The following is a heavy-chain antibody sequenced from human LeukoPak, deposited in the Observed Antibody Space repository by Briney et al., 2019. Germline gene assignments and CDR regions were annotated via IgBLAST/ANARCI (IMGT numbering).Heavy chain of an antibody. V-gene: IGHV4-34*01. CDR2: INHSGST. CDR3: ARDRVAALDY. J-gene: IGHJ4*02. Sequence: SETLSLTCAVYGGSFSGYYWSWIRQPPGKGLEWIGEINHSGSTNYNPSLKSRVTISVDTPKNQFSLKLSSVTAADTAVYYCARDRVAALDYWGQGTLVTVSS. CDR1: GGSFSGYY. D-gene: IGHD6-6*01.